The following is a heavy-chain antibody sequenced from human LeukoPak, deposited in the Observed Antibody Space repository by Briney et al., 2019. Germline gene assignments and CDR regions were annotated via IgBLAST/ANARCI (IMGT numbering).Heavy chain of an antibody. CDR1: GGSFSGYY. CDR3: ATFYYDSSGYYYVAY. D-gene: IGHD3-22*01. V-gene: IGHV4-34*01. Sequence: SETLSLTCAVYGGSFSGYYWSWIRQPPGKGLEWIGEINHSGSTNYNPSLKSRVTISVDTSKNQFSLKLSSVTAADTAVYYCATFYYDSSGYYYVAYWGQGTLVTVSS. CDR2: INHSGST. J-gene: IGHJ4*01.